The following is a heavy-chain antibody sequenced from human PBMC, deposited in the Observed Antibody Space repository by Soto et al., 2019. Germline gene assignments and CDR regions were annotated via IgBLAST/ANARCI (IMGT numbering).Heavy chain of an antibody. CDR1: GYTFSTYY. D-gene: IGHD2-21*02. Sequence: QVQLVQSGAEVKKPGASVKVSCKASGYTFSTYYMHWVRQAPGQGLEWMGIINPSSGSTNYAQMFKGRVTLTRDTSTSTVYMDLSNLRSEDTAVYYCARLYRAYCGGDCYSGFDYWGQGTLVTISS. CDR3: ARLYRAYCGGDCYSGFDY. J-gene: IGHJ4*02. V-gene: IGHV1-46*01. CDR2: INPSSGST.